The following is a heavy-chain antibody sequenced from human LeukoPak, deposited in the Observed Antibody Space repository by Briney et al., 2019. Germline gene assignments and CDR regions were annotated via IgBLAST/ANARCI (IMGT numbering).Heavy chain of an antibody. J-gene: IGHJ6*03. CDR1: GYTFANYG. CDR2: ISAYHGST. D-gene: IGHD3-10*01. Sequence: ASVKVSCKASGYTFANYGISWIRQAPGQGLEWMGWISAYHGSTNYAQKLLGRVTMTRDTSTNTAYMDLTSLSSDDTAVYYCARAVTIFVNHASGSGAYHYYMDVWGKGTTVTISS. CDR3: ARAVTIFVNHASGSGAYHYYMDV. V-gene: IGHV1-18*01.